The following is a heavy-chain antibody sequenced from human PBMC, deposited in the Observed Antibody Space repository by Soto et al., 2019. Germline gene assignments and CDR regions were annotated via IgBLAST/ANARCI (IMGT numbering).Heavy chain of an antibody. Sequence: PSEILSLTCTVSGGSITSGDYSGSWIRQPPGKGLEWIGYIHSGGSIYFNSSLKSRVTISLDTSRNQFSLDLISVTAADTAVYYCARYVGESHFDYWGQGTLVTVSS. CDR1: GGSITSGDYS. J-gene: IGHJ4*02. D-gene: IGHD3-16*01. CDR3: ARYVGESHFDY. CDR2: IHSGGSI. V-gene: IGHV4-30-4*01.